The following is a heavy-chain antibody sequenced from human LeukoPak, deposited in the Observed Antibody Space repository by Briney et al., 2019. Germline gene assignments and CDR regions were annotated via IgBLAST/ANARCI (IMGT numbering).Heavy chain of an antibody. J-gene: IGHJ4*02. CDR3: AKDMRFDWTPYYFDY. Sequence: PGGSLRLSCAASGFTFSSYAMSWVRQAPGKGLEWVSAISGSGGSTYYADSVKGRFTISRDNSKNTLYLQMNGLRAEDTAVYYCAKDMRFDWTPYYFDYWGQGTLVTVSS. CDR2: ISGSGGST. CDR1: GFTFSSYA. V-gene: IGHV3-23*01. D-gene: IGHD3-9*01.